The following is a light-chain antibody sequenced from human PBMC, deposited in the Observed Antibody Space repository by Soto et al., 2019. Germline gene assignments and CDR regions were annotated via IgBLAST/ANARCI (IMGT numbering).Light chain of an antibody. CDR1: QSVSSN. V-gene: IGKV3-15*01. J-gene: IGKJ5*01. CDR2: GAS. CDR3: QQSYTTPIT. Sequence: ERGMTQYPAPLSVSPGERATLSCRASQSVSSNLAWYQQKPAQAPRLLIYGASTRATGIPARFSRSGSGTDFTLTIICLQPEDFTTYFCQQSYTTPITFGQGALLDI.